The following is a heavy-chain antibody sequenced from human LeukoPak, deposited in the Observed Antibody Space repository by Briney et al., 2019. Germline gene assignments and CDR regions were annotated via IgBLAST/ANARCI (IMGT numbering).Heavy chain of an antibody. CDR3: ARDGVQGAPRGGYFDY. Sequence: GGSLRLSCAASGFTFSSYEMNWVRQAPGKGLEWVSYTSSSGSTIYYADSVKGRFTISRDNAKNSLYLQLNSLRAEDTAVYYCARDGVQGAPRGGYFDYWGQGILATVSS. J-gene: IGHJ4*02. CDR2: TSSSGSTI. V-gene: IGHV3-48*03. CDR1: GFTFSSYE. D-gene: IGHD3-10*01.